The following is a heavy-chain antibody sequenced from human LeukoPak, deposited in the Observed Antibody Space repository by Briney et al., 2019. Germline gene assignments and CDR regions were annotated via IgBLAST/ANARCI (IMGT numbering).Heavy chain of an antibody. D-gene: IGHD6-19*01. CDR1: GGSISSYY. V-gene: IGHV4-59*01. CDR3: ARYVGYSSGRFDY. J-gene: IGHJ4*02. Sequence: SETLSLTCTVSGGSISSYYWSWIRQPPGKGLEWIGYIYYSGSTNYNPSLKSRVTISVDTSENQFSLKLSSVTAADTAVYYCARYVGYSSGRFDYWGQGTLVTVSS. CDR2: IYYSGST.